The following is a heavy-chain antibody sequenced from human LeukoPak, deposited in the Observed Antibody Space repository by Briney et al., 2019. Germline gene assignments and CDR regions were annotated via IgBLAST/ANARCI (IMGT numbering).Heavy chain of an antibody. CDR1: TDSTNTYY. CDR3: VRLRWELLAPYFDH. D-gene: IGHD2-15*01. J-gene: IGHJ4*02. CDR2: IHHSGST. V-gene: IGHV4-59*01. Sequence: PSETLSLTCSVSTDSTNTYYWSWIRQSPGKGLEWLGHIHHSGSTDYNPSFKSRVTVSIDTSKKEFSLKLTSGNYWDTAMYYCVRLRWELLAPYFDHWGQGAFVIVSS.